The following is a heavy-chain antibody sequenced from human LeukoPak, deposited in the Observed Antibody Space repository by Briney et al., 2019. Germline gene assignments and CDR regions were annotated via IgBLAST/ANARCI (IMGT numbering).Heavy chain of an antibody. CDR1: GDTFTSQY. D-gene: IGHD6-19*01. CDR3: ARNNVGSSGWTGLGF. J-gene: IGHJ4*02. Sequence: GASVKVSCRTSGDTFTSQYIQWVRQAPGQGLEWMGLIKPHDGSTFYAQSLQGRVTLTRDTSTSTVYMDLSSLRSEDTAIYFCARNNVGSSGWTGLGFWGQGTLVTVSS. V-gene: IGHV1-46*04. CDR2: IKPHDGST.